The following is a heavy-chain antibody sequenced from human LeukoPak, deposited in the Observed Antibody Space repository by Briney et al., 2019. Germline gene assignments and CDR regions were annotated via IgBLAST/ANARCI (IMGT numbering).Heavy chain of an antibody. CDR2: MFYNGNT. J-gene: IGHJ6*02. V-gene: IGHV4-59*01. CDR3: ARLTREDGVDV. Sequence: SETLSLTCNVSGGSINGYYWTWIRQPPQKGLEWIGYMFYNGNTNYNPSLKSRATISVDTSQNQISLRLASATAADTGIYHCARLTREDGVDVWGQGTTVTVSS. CDR1: GGSINGYY.